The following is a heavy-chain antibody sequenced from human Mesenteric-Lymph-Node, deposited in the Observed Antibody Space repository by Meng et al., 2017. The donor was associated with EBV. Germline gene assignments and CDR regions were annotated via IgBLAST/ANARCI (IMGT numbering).Heavy chain of an antibody. Sequence: QVQMQRLGPVLVRPSGTLSLTCLVSGGSIRSSNWWSWVRQYTGKGLEWIGEIYHGGSNNYNPSLKSRVTMSVDKSQNQFSLKLTSVTAADRAIYYCARGEIVRGEWYFDLWGRGTLVTVSS. CDR3: ARGEIVRGEWYFDL. V-gene: IGHV4-4*02. D-gene: IGHD1-26*01. CDR2: IYHGGSN. CDR1: GGSIRSSNW. J-gene: IGHJ2*01.